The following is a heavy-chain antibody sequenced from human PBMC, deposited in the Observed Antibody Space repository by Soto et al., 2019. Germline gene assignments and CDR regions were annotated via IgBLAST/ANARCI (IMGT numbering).Heavy chain of an antibody. CDR2: ISYDGSNK. J-gene: IGHJ3*02. D-gene: IGHD3-22*01. V-gene: IGHV3-30-3*01. CDR3: ARETQSSGYYEGAFDI. Sequence: GGSLRLSCAASGFTFSSYAMHWVRQAPGKGLEWVAVISYDGSNKYYADSVKGRFTISRDNSKNTLYLQMNSLRAEDTAVYYCARETQSSGYYEGAFDIWGQGTMVTVSS. CDR1: GFTFSSYA.